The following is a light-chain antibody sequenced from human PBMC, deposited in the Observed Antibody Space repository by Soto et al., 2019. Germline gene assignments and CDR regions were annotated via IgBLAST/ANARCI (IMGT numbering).Light chain of an antibody. J-gene: IGLJ3*02. CDR2: DVS. Sequence: QSALTQPRSVSGSPGQSVTISCTGTTSDITGHNHVSWYQQHPGKAPKLVIYDVSQRPSGVPDRFSASMSGSTASLTISGLQAEDEADFYCCSHAGNFIWVFGGGTKHRP. V-gene: IGLV2-11*01. CDR1: TSDITGHNH. CDR3: CSHAGNFIWV.